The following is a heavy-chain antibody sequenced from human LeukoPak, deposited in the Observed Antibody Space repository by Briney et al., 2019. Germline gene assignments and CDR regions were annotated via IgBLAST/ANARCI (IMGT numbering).Heavy chain of an antibody. CDR3: ARETGWELPDDDAFAI. CDR2: TYYRSKWYN. V-gene: IGHV6-1*01. J-gene: IGHJ3*02. D-gene: IGHD1-26*01. Sequence: SQTLSLTCAISGDSVSSNSAAWNWIRQYPSRGLEWLGRTYYRSKWYNDYAVSVKSRITINPDTSKNQFSLQMNSVTPEDTAVYYRARETGWELPDDDAFAIWGQGTMVTVSS. CDR1: GDSVSSNSAA.